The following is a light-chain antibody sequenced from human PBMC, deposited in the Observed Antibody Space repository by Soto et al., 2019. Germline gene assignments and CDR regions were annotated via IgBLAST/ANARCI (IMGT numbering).Light chain of an antibody. CDR1: QSISSY. CDR2: DAS. CDR3: QQYNSYATWT. V-gene: IGKV1-5*01. J-gene: IGKJ1*01. Sequence: DIQMTQSPSSLSASVGDRVTITGRASQSISSYLNWYQQKPGKAPKLLIYDASSLESGVPSRFSGSGSGTEITLTIGSLQPDYFATYFCQQYNSYATWTFGQGTKVDIK.